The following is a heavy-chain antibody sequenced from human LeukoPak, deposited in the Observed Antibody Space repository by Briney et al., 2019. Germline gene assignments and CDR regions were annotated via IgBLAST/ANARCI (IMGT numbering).Heavy chain of an antibody. CDR2: IYYSGST. CDR1: GGSISSSSYY. Sequence: SETLSLTCTVSGGSISSSSYYWGWIRQPPGKGLEWIGSIYYSGSTYYNPSLKSRVTISVDTSKNQFSLKLSSVTAADTAVYYCARDSLFYGERGFDYWGQGTLVTVSS. D-gene: IGHD4-17*01. J-gene: IGHJ4*02. V-gene: IGHV4-39*07. CDR3: ARDSLFYGERGFDY.